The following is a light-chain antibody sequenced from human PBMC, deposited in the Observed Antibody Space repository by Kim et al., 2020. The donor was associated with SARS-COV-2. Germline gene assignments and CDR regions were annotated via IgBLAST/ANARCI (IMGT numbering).Light chain of an antibody. CDR1: SGSIASNS. V-gene: IGLV6-57*04. J-gene: IGLJ3*02. CDR2: ENN. CDR3: QSYDTTNRV. Sequence: NFMLTQPHSVSESPEKTVTISCTRSSGSIASNSVQWYQQRPGSAPTTVIYENNQRPSGVPDRFSGSIDSSSTSAALTISGLKTEDEDDYYCQSYDTTNRVFGGGTQLTVL.